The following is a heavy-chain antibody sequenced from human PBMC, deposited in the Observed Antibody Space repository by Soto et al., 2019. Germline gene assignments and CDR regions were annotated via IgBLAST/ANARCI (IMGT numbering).Heavy chain of an antibody. D-gene: IGHD2-21*01. Sequence: RRSLRLSCVASGLTFSNYWMTWVRQTAGKGLEWVANIDQDESRKNYVDSVKGRFIISRDNSRNSVYLQMNSLTADDTGIYYCATDILIRDYWGQGTRVTAPQ. CDR2: IDQDESRK. V-gene: IGHV3-7*03. CDR3: ATDILIRDY. J-gene: IGHJ4*02. CDR1: GLTFSNYW.